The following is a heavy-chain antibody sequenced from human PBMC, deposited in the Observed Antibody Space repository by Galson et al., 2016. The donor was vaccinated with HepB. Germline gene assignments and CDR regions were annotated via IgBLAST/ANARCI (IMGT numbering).Heavy chain of an antibody. Sequence: TLSLTCTVSGASISDGGYSWTWIRHPPGKRLEWIGYIYDSGRPFYNPSLKSRVTMSVDRSKNQFSLNLTSMTAADTAVYYCARGAWFGDAFDIWGQGKMVTVSS. CDR3: ARGAWFGDAFDI. D-gene: IGHD3-10*01. J-gene: IGHJ3*02. V-gene: IGHV4-30-2*01. CDR2: IYDSGRP. CDR1: GASISDGGYS.